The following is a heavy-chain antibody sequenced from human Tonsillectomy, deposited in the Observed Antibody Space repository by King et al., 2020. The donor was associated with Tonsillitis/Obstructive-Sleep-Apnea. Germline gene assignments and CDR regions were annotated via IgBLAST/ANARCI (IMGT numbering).Heavy chain of an antibody. CDR2: INTNTGNP. J-gene: IGHJ4*02. V-gene: IGHV7-4-1*02. CDR1: GYTFTNYA. D-gene: IGHD3-10*01. CDR3: APPLYGSGSYYNAYY. Sequence: VQLVESGSELKKPGASVKVSCKASGYTFTNYAMNWVRQAPGQGLQWMGWINTNTGNPTYAQGFTGRFVFSLDTSVSTAYLQISSLKAEDTAVYYCAPPLYGSGSYYNAYYWGQGTLVTVSS.